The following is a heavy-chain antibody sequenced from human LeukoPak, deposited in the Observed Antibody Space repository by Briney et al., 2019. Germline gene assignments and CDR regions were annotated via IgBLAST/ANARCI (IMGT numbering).Heavy chain of an antibody. J-gene: IGHJ4*02. CDR3: ARVSRSRVLYIVVVPAAPYFDY. Sequence: SETLSLTCAVYGGSFSGYYWSWLRQPPGKGREWIGEINHSGSTNYNPSLKSRVTISVGTSKTQSSLNLSSVTDANTAVYYCARVSRSRVLYIVVVPAAPYFDYWGQGTLVTVSS. CDR2: INHSGST. D-gene: IGHD2-2*01. V-gene: IGHV4-34*01. CDR1: GGSFSGYY.